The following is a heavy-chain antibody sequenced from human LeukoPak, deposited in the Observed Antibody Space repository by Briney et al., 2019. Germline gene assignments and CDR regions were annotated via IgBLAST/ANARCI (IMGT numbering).Heavy chain of an antibody. Sequence: SGGSLRLSCAASGFTFSSYEMNWVRQAPGKGLEWVSYISSSGSTIYYADSVKGRFTISRDNSKNTLYLQMNSLRAEDTAVYYCAREGVATADYYYYYMDVWGKGTTVTVSS. CDR3: AREGVATADYYYYYMDV. CDR1: GFTFSSYE. D-gene: IGHD5-12*01. J-gene: IGHJ6*03. CDR2: ISSSGSTI. V-gene: IGHV3-48*03.